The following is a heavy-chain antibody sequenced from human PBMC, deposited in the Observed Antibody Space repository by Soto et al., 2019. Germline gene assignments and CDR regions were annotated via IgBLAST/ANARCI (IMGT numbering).Heavy chain of an antibody. CDR2: TYYRSKWYN. CDR3: ARDLGSGSYPNWFDP. J-gene: IGHJ5*02. V-gene: IGHV6-1*01. D-gene: IGHD3-10*01. CDR1: GDSVSGNSAA. Sequence: PSETLSLTCAISGDSVSGNSAAWNWIRQSPSRGLEWLGRTYYRSKWYNDYSVSVKSRITVTPDTSKNQFSLKLSSVTAADTAVYYCARDLGSGSYPNWFDPWGQGTLVTVSS.